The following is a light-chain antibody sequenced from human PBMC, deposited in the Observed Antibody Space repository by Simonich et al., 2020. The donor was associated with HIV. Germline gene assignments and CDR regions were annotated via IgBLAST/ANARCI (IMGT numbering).Light chain of an antibody. CDR1: SSDVGGYNY. CDR2: DVS. J-gene: IGLJ3*02. CDR3: SSYTSGNTWV. V-gene: IGLV2-14*01. Sequence: QSALTQPASVSGSPGQSIAISCTGTSSDVGGYNYVSVYQQHPGKAPKLMIYDVSKRPAGVSDRFSGSKSGNTASLTISGLQAEDEVDYYCSSYTSGNTWVFGGGTKLTVL.